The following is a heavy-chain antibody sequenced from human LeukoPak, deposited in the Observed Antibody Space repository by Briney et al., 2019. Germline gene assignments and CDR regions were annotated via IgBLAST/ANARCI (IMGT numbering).Heavy chain of an antibody. CDR1: GFTFSDYY. D-gene: IGHD3-3*01. CDR3: ARLHGPIYDFWSGYYTNWFDP. Sequence: LRLSCAASGFTFSDYYMSWIRQPPGKGLEWIGYIYYSGSTNYNPSLKSRVTISVDTSKNQFSLKLSSVTAADTAVYYCARLHGPIYDFWSGYYTNWFDPWGQGTLVTVSS. J-gene: IGHJ5*02. CDR2: IYYSGST. V-gene: IGHV4-59*08.